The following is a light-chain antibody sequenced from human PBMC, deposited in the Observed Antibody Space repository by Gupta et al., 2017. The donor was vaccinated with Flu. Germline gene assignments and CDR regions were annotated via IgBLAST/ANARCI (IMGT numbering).Light chain of an antibody. Sequence: SSSNIGNNYVSWYQQLPGTAPKLLIYENNKRSSGIPDRFSGSKSGTLATLGITGLQTGDEADYYCGTWDSSLSSWVFGGGTKLTVL. J-gene: IGLJ3*02. CDR1: SSNIGNNY. CDR3: GTWDSSLSSWV. V-gene: IGLV1-51*02. CDR2: ENN.